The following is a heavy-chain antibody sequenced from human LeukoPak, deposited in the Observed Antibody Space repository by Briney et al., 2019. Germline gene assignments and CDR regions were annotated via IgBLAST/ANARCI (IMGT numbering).Heavy chain of an antibody. V-gene: IGHV3-73*01. CDR3: ATQNWGDY. CDR2: IRRKANSYAT. J-gene: IGHJ4*02. D-gene: IGHD7-27*01. Sequence: TGGSLRLFCAASGFTLSGSAMHGVRQASGKGLEWVGRIRRKANSYATAYAASVKGRGTISRDNAKNSLYLQMNSLRAEATAASYCATQNWGDYWGQGTLVTVSS. CDR1: GFTLSGSA.